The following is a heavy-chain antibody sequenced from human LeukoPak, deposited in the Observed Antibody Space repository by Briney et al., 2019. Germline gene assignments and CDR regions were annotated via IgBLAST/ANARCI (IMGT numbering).Heavy chain of an antibody. CDR2: INAGNGKT. Sequence: GASVKVSCTASGYTFTSYAMHWVRQAPGQRLEWMGWINAGNGKTKYSQKFQGRVTITRDTSASTAYMQLSSLRYEDTAVYYCARGGGTIAAGSGLDPLDIWGQGTMVTVSS. CDR3: ARGGGTIAAGSGLDPLDI. J-gene: IGHJ3*02. V-gene: IGHV1-3*01. CDR1: GYTFTSYA. D-gene: IGHD3-10*01.